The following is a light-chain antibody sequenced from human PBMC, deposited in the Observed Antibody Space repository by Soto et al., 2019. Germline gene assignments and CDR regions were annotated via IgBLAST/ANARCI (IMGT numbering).Light chain of an antibody. CDR3: QQSYSTLRT. V-gene: IGKV1-39*01. Sequence: DIQMTQSPSSLSASVGDRVTITCRASQSISYYLNWYQQKPGKAPKLLIYAASSLQSGVPSRFSGSGSGTDFTLTISNVQPEDFATYYCQQSYSTLRTFGQGTKLEIK. J-gene: IGKJ2*01. CDR2: AAS. CDR1: QSISYY.